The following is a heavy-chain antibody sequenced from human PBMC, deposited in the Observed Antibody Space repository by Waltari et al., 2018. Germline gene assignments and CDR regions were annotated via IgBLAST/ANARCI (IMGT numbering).Heavy chain of an antibody. J-gene: IGHJ4*02. V-gene: IGHV3-23*04. Sequence: EVQLVESGGGLVQPGGSLRLSCAASGFTFSNRALTWVRQAPGKGLEWVSTIGGGGVDTAYADSVKGRFTISRDNSKNTVFLQMNSLRADDTAIYYCAHMTGLDYWGQGTLVTVSS. CDR3: AHMTGLDY. CDR2: IGGGGVDT. CDR1: GFTFSNRA.